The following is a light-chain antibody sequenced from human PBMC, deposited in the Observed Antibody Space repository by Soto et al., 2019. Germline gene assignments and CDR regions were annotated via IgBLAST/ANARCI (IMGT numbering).Light chain of an antibody. CDR1: QNVSNW. J-gene: IGKJ2*01. CDR2: KAS. V-gene: IGKV1-5*03. CDR3: QQYSKEST. Sequence: DVEMTQSPSTLPTSIGDRVTINCRASQNVSNWLAWYQQKPGKAPKLLIYKASRLESGVPSRFSAGGSGTDFTLTINSLQSDDFATYFCQQYSKESTFGQGTKLAIK.